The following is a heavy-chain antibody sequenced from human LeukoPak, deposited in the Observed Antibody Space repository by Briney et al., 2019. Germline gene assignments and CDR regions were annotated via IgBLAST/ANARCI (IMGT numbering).Heavy chain of an antibody. D-gene: IGHD1-26*01. CDR1: GFTFDDYT. Sequence: GGSLRLSCAASGFTFDDYTMHWVRQAPGKGLEWVSGISWNSGSIGYADSVKGRFTISRDNAKNSLYLQMNSLRAEDTALYYCAKEAVGAIPDLYYFDYWGQGTLVTVSS. J-gene: IGHJ4*02. V-gene: IGHV3-9*01. CDR2: ISWNSGSI. CDR3: AKEAVGAIPDLYYFDY.